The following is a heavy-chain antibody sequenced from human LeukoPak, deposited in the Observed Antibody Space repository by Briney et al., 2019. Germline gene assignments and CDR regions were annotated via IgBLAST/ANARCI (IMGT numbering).Heavy chain of an antibody. CDR2: INPNSGGT. CDR3: ARRAYSSGWYLSDY. D-gene: IGHD6-19*01. V-gene: IGHV1-2*02. Sequence: EASVKVSCKASGYTFTGYYMHWVRQAPGQGLEWMGWINPNSGGTNYAQKFQGRVTMTRDTSISTAYMELRSLRSDDTAVYYCARRAYSSGWYLSDYWGQGTLVTVSS. CDR1: GYTFTGYY. J-gene: IGHJ4*02.